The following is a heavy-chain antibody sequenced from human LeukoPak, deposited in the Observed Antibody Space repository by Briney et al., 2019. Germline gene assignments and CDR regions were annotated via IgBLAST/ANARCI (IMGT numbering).Heavy chain of an antibody. Sequence: PGGSLRLSCAASGFTFSSYSMNWVRQAPGKGLEWVSSISSSSSYIYYADSVKGRFTISRDNAKNSLYLQMNSLRAEDTAVYYCARVSSGGGYYFDYWGQGTLVTVSS. CDR3: ARVSSGGGYYFDY. J-gene: IGHJ4*02. D-gene: IGHD6-19*01. CDR2: ISSSSSYI. V-gene: IGHV3-21*01. CDR1: GFTFSSYS.